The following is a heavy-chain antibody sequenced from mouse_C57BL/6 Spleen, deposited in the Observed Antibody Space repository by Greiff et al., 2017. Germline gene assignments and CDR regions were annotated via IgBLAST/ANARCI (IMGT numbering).Heavy chain of an antibody. CDR2: IDPSDSYT. Sequence: QVQLQQPGAELVMPGASVKLSCKASGYTFTSYWMHWVKQRPGQGLEWIGEIDPSDSYTNYNQKFKGKSTLTVDKSSSTADMQLSSLTSEDSAVYYCARRLYDYDDGYYFDYWGQGTTLTVSS. CDR1: GYTFTSYW. V-gene: IGHV1-69*01. D-gene: IGHD2-4*01. J-gene: IGHJ2*01. CDR3: ARRLYDYDDGYYFDY.